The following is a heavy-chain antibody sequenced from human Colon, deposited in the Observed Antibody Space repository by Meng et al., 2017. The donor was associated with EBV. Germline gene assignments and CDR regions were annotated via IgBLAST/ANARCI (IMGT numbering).Heavy chain of an antibody. V-gene: IGHV7-4-1*02. CDR3: GTLKYTSGFYGPAY. Sequence: VQYRAQSTTPVASVKVSCNPPRYTFSRYPLHWVRHAPGQGLEWMGWISTNTVSPTYAQGFTGRFVFSVDTSVSTAYLQISSLKAEDTAVYYCGTLKYTSGFYGPAYWGQGALVTVSS. CDR1: RYTFSRYP. D-gene: IGHD6-19*01. CDR2: ISTNTVSP. J-gene: IGHJ4*02.